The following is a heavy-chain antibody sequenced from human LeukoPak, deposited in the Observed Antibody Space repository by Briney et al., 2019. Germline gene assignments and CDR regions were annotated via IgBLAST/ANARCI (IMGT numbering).Heavy chain of an antibody. CDR3: ARHYPGGDYFIDY. J-gene: IGHJ4*02. Sequence: GESLKISCKGSGSSFTSYWIGWVRQMPGKGLEWVGIIYPDDSDTRYSPSFQDQVTISADKSISTASLQCSGLKASDTAIYYCARHYPGGDYFIDYWGQGTLVTVSS. CDR2: IYPDDSDT. D-gene: IGHD4-17*01. CDR1: GSSFTSYW. V-gene: IGHV5-51*01.